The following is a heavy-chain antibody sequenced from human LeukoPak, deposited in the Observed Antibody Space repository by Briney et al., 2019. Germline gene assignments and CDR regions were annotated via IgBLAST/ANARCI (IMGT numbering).Heavy chain of an antibody. Sequence: GGSLRLSCAASGFTVSSNYMSWVRQAPGKGLEWVSAMSGSGGFTYYADSVKGRFTISRDNSKNTLYLQMNSLRAEDTAVYYCARDVSWGSGIDYWGQGTLVTVSS. CDR2: MSGSGGFT. CDR3: ARDVSWGSGIDY. V-gene: IGHV3-23*01. J-gene: IGHJ4*02. CDR1: GFTVSSNY. D-gene: IGHD7-27*01.